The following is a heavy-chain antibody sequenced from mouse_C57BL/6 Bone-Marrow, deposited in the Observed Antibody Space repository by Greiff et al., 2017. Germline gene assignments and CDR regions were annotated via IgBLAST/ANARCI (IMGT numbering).Heavy chain of an antibody. D-gene: IGHD1-1*01. Sequence: EVQLVESGGGLVQPKGSLKLSCAASGFSFNTYAMNWVRQAPGKGLEWVARIRSKSNNYATYYADSVKDRFTISRDDSESMLYLQMNNLKTEDTAMYYCVRHRSSYVGDYARDYWGQGTSVTVSS. J-gene: IGHJ4*01. CDR2: IRSKSNNYAT. CDR3: VRHRSSYVGDYARDY. CDR1: GFSFNTYA. V-gene: IGHV10-1*01.